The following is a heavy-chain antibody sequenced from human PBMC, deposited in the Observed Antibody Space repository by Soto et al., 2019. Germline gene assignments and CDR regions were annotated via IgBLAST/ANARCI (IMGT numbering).Heavy chain of an antibody. D-gene: IGHD6-6*01. V-gene: IGHV3-23*01. CDR3: AKSLPPYSSSYYFDY. J-gene: IGHJ4*02. Sequence: EVQLLESGGGLVQPGGSLRLSCAASGFTFSSYAMSWVRQAPGKGLEGVSAVSGSGGSTYYEDAVKGRFTISRDNSKNTLYLQMNSLRAEDTAVYYCAKSLPPYSSSYYFDYWGQGTLVTVSS. CDR2: VSGSGGST. CDR1: GFTFSSYA.